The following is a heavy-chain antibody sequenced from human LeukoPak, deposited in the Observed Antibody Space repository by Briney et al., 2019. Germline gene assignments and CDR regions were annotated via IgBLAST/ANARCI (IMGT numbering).Heavy chain of an antibody. J-gene: IGHJ4*02. Sequence: GESLKISCKGSGYSFTNYWIGWVRQMPGKGLEWVGIIYPDDSDTRYSPSFQGQVTISADKSISTAYLQWSSLKASDTAMYYCARHPAYYDFWSGYWGDFDYWGQGTLVTVSS. V-gene: IGHV5-51*01. CDR3: ARHPAYYDFWSGYWGDFDY. D-gene: IGHD3-3*01. CDR1: GYSFTNYW. CDR2: IYPDDSDT.